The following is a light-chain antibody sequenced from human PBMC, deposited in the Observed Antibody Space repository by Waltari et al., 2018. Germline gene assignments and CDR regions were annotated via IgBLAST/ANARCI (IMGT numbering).Light chain of an antibody. CDR2: GST. V-gene: IGLV1-40*01. CDR3: QSYDTSLRVV. CDR1: GSNIGAGYD. Sequence: QSVLTQPPSVSGAPGHRVTISCTGSGSNIGAGYDVHCYQQLPRAAPKLLIYGSTSRSLGVPYRFFGSTSGTSASLAITGLQAEDEADYYCQSYDTSLRVVFGGGTKLTVL. J-gene: IGLJ3*02.